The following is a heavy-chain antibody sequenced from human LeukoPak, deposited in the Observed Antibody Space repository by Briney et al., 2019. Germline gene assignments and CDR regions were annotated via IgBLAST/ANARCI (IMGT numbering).Heavy chain of an antibody. D-gene: IGHD3-10*01. CDR1: GFTFHNYA. J-gene: IGHJ4*02. V-gene: IGHV3-23*01. CDR2: ISGSGSGT. Sequence: PGGSLRLSCAASGFTFHNYAMNWVRQTPGKGLEWVSIISGSGSGTYYADSVKGRFTISRDNSKNTQYLQMNSLRVEDTAVYYCARDGSMVRGVILSYDYWGQGTLVTVSS. CDR3: ARDGSMVRGVILSYDY.